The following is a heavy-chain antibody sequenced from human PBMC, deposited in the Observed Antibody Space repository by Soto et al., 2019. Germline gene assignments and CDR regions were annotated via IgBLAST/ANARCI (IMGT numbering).Heavy chain of an antibody. Sequence: GGSLRLSCAASGFTFSSYAMSWVRQAPGKGLEWVSAISGSGGSTYYADSVKGRFTISRDNSKNTLYLQMNSLRAEDTAVYYCAKENKPWYYDSSGYNNLFDYWGQGTLVTVSS. CDR2: ISGSGGST. CDR3: AKENKPWYYDSSGYNNLFDY. J-gene: IGHJ4*02. V-gene: IGHV3-23*01. D-gene: IGHD3-22*01. CDR1: GFTFSSYA.